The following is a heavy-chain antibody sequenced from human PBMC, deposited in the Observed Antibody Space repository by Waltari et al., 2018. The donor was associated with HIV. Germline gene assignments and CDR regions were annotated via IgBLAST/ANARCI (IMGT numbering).Heavy chain of an antibody. Sequence: EVQLVESGGGLVQPGGSLNLSCAAYGLTFTTTWVHWVRQAPGKGLVWVSRINPDGTDTRYADSVKGRFTISRDNAKNTVYLQVNSLRGEDTSVYYCARGKDCGGGTCDGYHYYGMDVWGQGITVTVSS. CDR3: ARGKDCGGGTCDGYHYYGMDV. D-gene: IGHD2-15*01. CDR1: GLTFTTTW. V-gene: IGHV3-74*01. J-gene: IGHJ6*02. CDR2: INPDGTDT.